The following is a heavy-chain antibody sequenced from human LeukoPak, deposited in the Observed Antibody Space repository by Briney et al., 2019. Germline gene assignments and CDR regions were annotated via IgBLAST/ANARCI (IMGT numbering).Heavy chain of an antibody. CDR2: IGGSGGST. D-gene: IGHD3-9*01. V-gene: IGHV3-23*01. J-gene: IGHJ4*02. CDR3: AKGYDILTGYYNTPLSTNSDY. Sequence: GGSLRLPCAASGSTFSSYAMSWVRQAPGKGLEWVSAIGGSGGSTYYADSVKGRFTISRDNSKNTLYLQMNSLRAEDTAVYYCAKGYDILTGYYNTPLSTNSDYWGQGTLVTVSS. CDR1: GSTFSSYA.